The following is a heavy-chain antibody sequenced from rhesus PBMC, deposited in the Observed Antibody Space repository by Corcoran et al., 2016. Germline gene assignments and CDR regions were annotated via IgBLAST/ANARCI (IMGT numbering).Heavy chain of an antibody. Sequence: QVQLQESGPGLVKPSETRSLTCAVSGGSLSSSNWWSWIRQAPGKGLVWIGYSSGSSGSTYYNPSLKSRVTISKDTSKNQFSLKLSSVTAADTAVYYCARDWNSSGLNVWGRGVLVTVSS. CDR3: ARDWNSSGLNV. J-gene: IGHJ5-2*02. CDR1: GGSLSSSNW. V-gene: IGHV4S19*01. D-gene: IGHD6-31*01. CDR2: SSGSSGST.